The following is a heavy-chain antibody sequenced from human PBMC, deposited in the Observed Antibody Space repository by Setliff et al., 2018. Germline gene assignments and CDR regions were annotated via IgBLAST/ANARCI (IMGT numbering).Heavy chain of an antibody. Sequence: GESLTISCQASGYDFTKYWIGWERQMPGEGLDWMGIIFPSDSDTRYGPSFQGQVTISAAKSITTVYLQINSLKASDTAIYFCARGDTIGFGAFDIWGQGTMVTVSS. CDR1: GYDFTKYW. V-gene: IGHV5-51*01. CDR3: ARGDTIGFGAFDI. CDR2: IFPSDSDT. J-gene: IGHJ3*02. D-gene: IGHD1-26*01.